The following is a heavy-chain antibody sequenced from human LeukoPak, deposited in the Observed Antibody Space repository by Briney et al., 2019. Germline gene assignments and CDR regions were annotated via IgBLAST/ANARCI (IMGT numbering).Heavy chain of an antibody. D-gene: IGHD1-14*01. CDR2: INGSGDKT. J-gene: IGHJ4*02. V-gene: IGHV3-23*01. Sequence: GGSLRLSCAASGFTLSNYAMNWVRQAPGKGLEWVSSINGSGDKTYYADSVKGRFTISRDNSKNTLYLQMNSLRAEDTAVYYCANSGGISSARYWGQGTLVTVSS. CDR3: ANSGGISSARY. CDR1: GFTLSNYA.